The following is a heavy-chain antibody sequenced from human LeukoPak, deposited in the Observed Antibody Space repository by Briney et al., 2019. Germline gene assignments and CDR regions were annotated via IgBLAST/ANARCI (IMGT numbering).Heavy chain of an antibody. J-gene: IGHJ6*02. Sequence: GGSLRLSCAASGFTFSNYGMHWVRQAPGKGLEWVAVISYDGSNKYSADSVKGRFTISRDNSKNTLYLQMDSLRAEDTAVYYRAKGITNYYYYGMDVWGQGTTVTVSS. CDR1: GFTFSNYG. V-gene: IGHV3-30*18. CDR2: ISYDGSNK. CDR3: AKGITNYYYYGMDV. D-gene: IGHD3-10*01.